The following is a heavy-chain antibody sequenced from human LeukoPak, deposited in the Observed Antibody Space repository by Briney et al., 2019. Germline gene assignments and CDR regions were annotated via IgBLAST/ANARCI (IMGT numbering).Heavy chain of an antibody. D-gene: IGHD2-15*01. CDR2: IIPIFGTA. CDR1: GGTFSSYA. J-gene: IGHJ6*03. Sequence: GASVKVSCKASGGTFSSYAISWVRQAPGQGLEWMGGIIPIFGTANYAQKFQGRVTITADKSTSTAYMELSSLRSEDTAVYYCARTYCSGGSCYGYMDVWGKGTTVTVSS. V-gene: IGHV1-69*06. CDR3: ARTYCSGGSCYGYMDV.